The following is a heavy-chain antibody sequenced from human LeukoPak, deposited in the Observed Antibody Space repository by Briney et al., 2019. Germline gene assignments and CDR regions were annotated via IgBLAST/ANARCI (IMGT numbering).Heavy chain of an antibody. Sequence: SETLSLTCTVSGGSISSYYWSWIRQPPGKGLEWIGYIYYSGSTNYNPSLKSRVTISVDTSKNQFSLELSSVTAADTAVYYCASVGVSGSYYYYYYMDVWGKGTTVTVSS. CDR3: ASVGVSGSYYYYYYMDV. J-gene: IGHJ6*03. CDR1: GGSISSYY. V-gene: IGHV4-59*01. CDR2: IYYSGST. D-gene: IGHD1-26*01.